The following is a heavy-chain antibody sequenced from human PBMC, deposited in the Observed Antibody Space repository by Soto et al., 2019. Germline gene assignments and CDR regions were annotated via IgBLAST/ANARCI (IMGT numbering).Heavy chain of an antibody. CDR1: GGSFSGYY. CDR3: ARDKITGLFDY. D-gene: IGHD2-8*02. CDR2: INHSGST. J-gene: IGHJ4*02. Sequence: QVQLQQWGAGLLKPSETLSLTCAVYGGSFSGYYWTWIRQPPGTGLEWIGEINHSGSTNYNPSLKSRVTISVDASRNQFSLTLTSVTAEDTAVYYCARDKITGLFDYWGQGTLVTFSS. V-gene: IGHV4-34*01.